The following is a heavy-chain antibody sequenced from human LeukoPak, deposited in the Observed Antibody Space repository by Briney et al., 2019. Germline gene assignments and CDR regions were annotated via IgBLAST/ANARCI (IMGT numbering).Heavy chain of an antibody. CDR1: GGSISSDNSY. Sequence: SETLSLTCTVSGGSISSDNSYGSWIRQPAGKGLEWIGRIYTSGSTNYNPSLKSRVTMSVDTSKNQFSLKLSSVTAADTAVYYCARFRGSSTSDTPRWFDPWGQGTLVTVSS. CDR2: IYTSGST. J-gene: IGHJ5*02. V-gene: IGHV4-61*02. D-gene: IGHD2-2*01. CDR3: ARFRGSSTSDTPRWFDP.